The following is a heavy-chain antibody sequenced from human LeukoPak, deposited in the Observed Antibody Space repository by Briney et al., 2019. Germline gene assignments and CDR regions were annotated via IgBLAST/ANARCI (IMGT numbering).Heavy chain of an antibody. CDR1: GFTFSDYA. CDR3: ARHGSYPPFDY. D-gene: IGHD1-26*01. V-gene: IGHV4-34*01. J-gene: IGHJ4*02. CDR2: INHSGST. Sequence: GTLGLSCAASGFTFSDYALSWIRQPPGKGLEWIGEINHSGSTNYNPSLTSRVTISVDTSKNQFSLKLSSVTAADTAVYYCARHGSYPPFDYWGQGTLVTVSS.